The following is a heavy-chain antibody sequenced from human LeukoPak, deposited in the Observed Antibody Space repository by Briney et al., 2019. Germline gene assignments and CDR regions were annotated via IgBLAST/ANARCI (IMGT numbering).Heavy chain of an antibody. Sequence: AASVKVSCKASGYTFTSYDINWVRQATGQGLEWMGWMNPNSGNTGYAQKFQGRVTMTRNTSISTAYMELSSLRSEDTAVYYCAREQGDGYGDYVWFDPWGQGTLVTVSS. CDR3: AREQGDGYGDYVWFDP. J-gene: IGHJ5*02. CDR2: MNPNSGNT. D-gene: IGHD4-17*01. CDR1: GYTFTSYD. V-gene: IGHV1-8*01.